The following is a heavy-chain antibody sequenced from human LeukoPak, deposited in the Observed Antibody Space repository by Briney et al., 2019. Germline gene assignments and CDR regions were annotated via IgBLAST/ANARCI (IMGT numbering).Heavy chain of an antibody. Sequence: GRSLTLSCAASGFTFDDYAMHWVRHAPGKGLEWVSGISWNSGSIGYADSVKGRFTISRDNAKNSLYLQMNSLRAEDMALYYCARSYLAAAGPFDYWGQGTLVTVSS. D-gene: IGHD6-13*01. J-gene: IGHJ4*02. CDR3: ARSYLAAAGPFDY. V-gene: IGHV3-9*03. CDR2: ISWNSGSI. CDR1: GFTFDDYA.